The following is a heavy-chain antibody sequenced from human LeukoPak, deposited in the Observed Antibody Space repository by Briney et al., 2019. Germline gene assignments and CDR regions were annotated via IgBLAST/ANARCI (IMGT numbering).Heavy chain of an antibody. CDR2: ISAYNGNT. J-gene: IGHJ5*02. CDR3: ARDRNMVRGVPLFDP. CDR1: GYTFTSYG. V-gene: IGHV1-18*01. Sequence: GASVKVSCKASGYTFTSYGISWVRQAPGQGLEWMGWISAYNGNTNYAQKLQGRVTMTTDTSTSTAYMELRSLRSDDTAVYYCARDRNMVRGVPLFDPWGQGTLVTVSS. D-gene: IGHD3-10*01.